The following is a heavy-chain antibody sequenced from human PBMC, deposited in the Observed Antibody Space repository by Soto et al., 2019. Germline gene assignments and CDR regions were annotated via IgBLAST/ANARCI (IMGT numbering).Heavy chain of an antibody. CDR2: ISYDGSNK. D-gene: IGHD3-3*01. CDR1: GFTFSSYG. J-gene: IGHJ4*02. Sequence: LRLSCAASGFTFSSYGMHWVRQAPGKGLEWVAVISYDGSNKYYADSVKGRFTISRDNSKNTLYLQMNSLRAEDTAVYYCAKEGVATEGSYFDYWGQGTLVTVSS. CDR3: AKEGVATEGSYFDY. V-gene: IGHV3-30*18.